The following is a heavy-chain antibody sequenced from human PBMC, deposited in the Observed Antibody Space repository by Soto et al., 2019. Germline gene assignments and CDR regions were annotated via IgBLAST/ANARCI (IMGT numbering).Heavy chain of an antibody. Sequence: SVKVSCKASGVTFSSYAISWVRQAPGQGLEWMGGIIPIFGTANYAQKFQGRVTITADESTSTAYMELSSLRSEDTAVYYCAVRGDYYDSSGTIGQEVYFDYWGQGTLVTVSS. V-gene: IGHV1-69*13. CDR2: IIPIFGTA. CDR3: AVRGDYYDSSGTIGQEVYFDY. CDR1: GVTFSSYA. D-gene: IGHD3-22*01. J-gene: IGHJ4*02.